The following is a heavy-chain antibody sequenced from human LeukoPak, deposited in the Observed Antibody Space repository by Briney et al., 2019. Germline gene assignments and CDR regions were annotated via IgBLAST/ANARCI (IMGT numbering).Heavy chain of an antibody. CDR2: ISSSSSTI. Sequence: GGSLRLSCAASGFTFSSYSMNWVRQAPGKGLEWVSYISSSSSTIYYADSVKGRFTISRDNAKNTLYLQMNSLRAEDTAVYYCAKWDTGSSDWFDPWGQGTLVTVSS. CDR1: GFTFSSYS. D-gene: IGHD5-18*01. J-gene: IGHJ5*02. V-gene: IGHV3-48*01. CDR3: AKWDTGSSDWFDP.